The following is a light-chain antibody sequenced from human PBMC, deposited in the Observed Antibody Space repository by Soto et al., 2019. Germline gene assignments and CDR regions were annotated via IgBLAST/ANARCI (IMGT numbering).Light chain of an antibody. J-gene: IGKJ5*01. V-gene: IGKV3-20*01. CDR1: QSVSSSF. Sequence: ENVLTQSPGTLSLSPGERATLSCRASQSVSSSFVAWYQQKPGQAPRLVIYGAASRATGIPDRFSGSGSGTDFTFTISRLEAENFAVYYCQQYGSLPITFGQGTRLEIK. CDR2: GAA. CDR3: QQYGSLPIT.